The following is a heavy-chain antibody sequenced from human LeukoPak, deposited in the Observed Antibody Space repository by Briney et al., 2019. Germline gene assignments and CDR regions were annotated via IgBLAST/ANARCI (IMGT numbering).Heavy chain of an antibody. CDR1: GGSISNYY. D-gene: IGHD5-18*01. J-gene: IGHJ4*02. V-gene: IGHV4-59*01. Sequence: SETLSLTCTVSGGSISNYYWTWIRQPPGKGLEWIGFISYSGNTNYNPSLKSRVTISLDTSKNQFSLKLISVTAADTAVYYCARHTYGSDLYYFDYWGQGTLVTVSS. CDR3: ARHTYGSDLYYFDY. CDR2: ISYSGNT.